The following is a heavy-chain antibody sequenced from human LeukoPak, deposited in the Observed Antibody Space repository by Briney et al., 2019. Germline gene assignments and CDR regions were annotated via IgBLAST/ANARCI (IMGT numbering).Heavy chain of an antibody. CDR2: ISSSSSYI. CDR3: AILAYCGGDCSDPDAFDI. CDR1: GFTFSNYG. J-gene: IGHJ3*02. Sequence: GGSLRLSCAASGFTFSNYGMHWVRQAPGKGLEWVSSISSSSSYIYYADSVKGRFTISRDNAKNSLYLQMNSLRAEDTAVYYCAILAYCGGDCSDPDAFDIWGQGTMVTVSS. V-gene: IGHV3-21*01. D-gene: IGHD2-21*02.